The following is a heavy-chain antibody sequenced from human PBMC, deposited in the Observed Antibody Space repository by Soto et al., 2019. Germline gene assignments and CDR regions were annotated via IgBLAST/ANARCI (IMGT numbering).Heavy chain of an antibody. CDR2: IYYSGSA. V-gene: IGHV4-39*01. Sequence: WGWIRQPPGKGLEWIGSIYYSGSAYYNPSLKSRVTISVDTSKNQFSLKLSSVTAADTAVYYCASGLEQHFDYWGQGTLVTVSS. J-gene: IGHJ4*02. D-gene: IGHD1-1*01. CDR3: ASGLEQHFDY.